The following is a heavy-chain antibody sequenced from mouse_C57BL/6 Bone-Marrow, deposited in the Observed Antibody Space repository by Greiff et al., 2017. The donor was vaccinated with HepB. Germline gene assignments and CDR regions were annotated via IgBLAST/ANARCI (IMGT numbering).Heavy chain of an antibody. Sequence: QVQLQQSGAELVKPGASVKMSCKASGYTFTSYWITWVKQRPGQGLEWIGDIYPGSGSTNYNEKFKSKATLTVDTSSSTAYMQLSSLTSEDSAVYYCARWNSSRAWFAYWGQGTLVTVSA. CDR3: ARWNSSRAWFAY. V-gene: IGHV1-55*01. CDR1: GYTFTSYW. CDR2: IYPGSGST. J-gene: IGHJ3*01.